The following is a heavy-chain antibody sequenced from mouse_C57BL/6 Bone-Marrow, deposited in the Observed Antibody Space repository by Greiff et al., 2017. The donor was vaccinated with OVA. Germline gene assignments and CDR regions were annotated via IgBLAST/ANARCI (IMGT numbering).Heavy chain of an antibody. Sequence: VQLQQSGAELMKPGASVKLSCKATGYTFTGYWIEWVKQRPGHGLEWIGEILPGSGSTNYNEKFKGKATFTADKSSNTAYMQLSSLTTEDSAIYYCAREEGWLLPYYYAMDYWGQGTSVTVSS. CDR3: AREEGWLLPYYYAMDY. V-gene: IGHV1-9*01. D-gene: IGHD2-3*01. J-gene: IGHJ4*01. CDR2: ILPGSGST. CDR1: GYTFTGYW.